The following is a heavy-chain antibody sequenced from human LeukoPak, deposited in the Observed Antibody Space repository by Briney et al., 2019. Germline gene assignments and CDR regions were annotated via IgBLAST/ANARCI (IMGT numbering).Heavy chain of an antibody. J-gene: IGHJ4*02. CDR3: ARLSKTKGYYFDY. Sequence: SETLSLTCAVYGGSFSGYYWSWIRQPPGKGLEWIGEINHSGSTNYNPSLKSRVTISVGTSKNQFSLKLSSVTAADTAVYYCARLSKTKGYYFDYWGQGTLVTVSS. D-gene: IGHD3-16*02. CDR1: GGSFSGYY. CDR2: INHSGST. V-gene: IGHV4-34*01.